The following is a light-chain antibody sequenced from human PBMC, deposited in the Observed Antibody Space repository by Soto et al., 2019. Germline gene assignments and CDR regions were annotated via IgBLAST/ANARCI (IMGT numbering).Light chain of an antibody. J-gene: IGKJ1*01. V-gene: IGKV3-20*01. CDR2: GAS. Sequence: ASQSVSSSYLAWYQQKPGQAPRLLIHGASNRATGIPDRFSGSGSGTDFTLTISRLEPEDFAVYYCQQYGSSGTFGQGTKVDIK. CDR1: QSVSSSY. CDR3: QQYGSSGT.